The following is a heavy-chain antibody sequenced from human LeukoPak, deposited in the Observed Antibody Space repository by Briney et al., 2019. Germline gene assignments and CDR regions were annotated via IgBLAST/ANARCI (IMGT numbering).Heavy chain of an antibody. D-gene: IGHD3-9*01. CDR2: IRTTRGITSV. J-gene: IGHJ4*02. CDR1: GFTFTDCP. Sequence: GGSLRLSCAVSGFTFTDCPMNWVRQAAGKGLEWISHIRTTRGITSVYYADSVNGRFTISRDDANHLVFLQMDSLRDDDTAVYYCARDDDWAIDYWGQGSLVTVSS. CDR3: ARDDDWAIDY. V-gene: IGHV3-48*02.